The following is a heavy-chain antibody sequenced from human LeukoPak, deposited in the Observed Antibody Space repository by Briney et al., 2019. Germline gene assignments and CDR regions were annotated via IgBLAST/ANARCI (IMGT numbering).Heavy chain of an antibody. D-gene: IGHD1-26*01. V-gene: IGHV3-13*01. CDR2: IGTAGDT. CDR3: ARGLGGRYYYGMDV. CDR1: GFTFSSYD. Sequence: PGGSLRLSCAASGFTFSSYDMHWVRQAPGKGLEWVSAIGTAGDTYYPGSVKGRFTISRDNAKNTLYLQMNSLRAEDTAVYYCARGLGGRYYYGMDVWGQGTTVTVSS. J-gene: IGHJ6*02.